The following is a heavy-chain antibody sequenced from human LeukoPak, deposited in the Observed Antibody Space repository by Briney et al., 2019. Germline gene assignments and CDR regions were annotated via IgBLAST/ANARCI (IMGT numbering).Heavy chain of an antibody. V-gene: IGHV3-74*01. Sequence: GGSLRLSCAASGFTFSSYAMSWVRQAPGKGLEWVSRINSDGSSTSYADSVKGRFTISRDNAKNTLYLQMNSLRAEDTAVYYCARDAIVVVPAATYNWFDPWGQGTLVTVSS. CDR3: ARDAIVVVPAATYNWFDP. CDR2: INSDGSST. CDR1: GFTFSSYA. D-gene: IGHD2-2*01. J-gene: IGHJ5*02.